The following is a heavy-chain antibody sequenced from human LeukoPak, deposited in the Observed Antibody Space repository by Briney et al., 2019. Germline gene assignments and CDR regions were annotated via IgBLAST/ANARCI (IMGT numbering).Heavy chain of an antibody. CDR3: ARDGGYYSIDY. D-gene: IGHD3-22*01. CDR2: ITSSGRTI. CDR1: GFTLSNYE. Sequence: GGSLRLSCVVSGFTLSNYEMNWVRQAPGKGLEWISHITSSGRTIYYADSVKGRFTISRDNAKSSLYLQMNSLRVEDTAIYYCARDGGYYSIDYWGQGTLVTVSS. V-gene: IGHV3-48*03. J-gene: IGHJ4*02.